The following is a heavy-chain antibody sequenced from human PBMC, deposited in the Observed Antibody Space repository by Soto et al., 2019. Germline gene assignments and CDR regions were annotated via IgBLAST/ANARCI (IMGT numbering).Heavy chain of an antibody. V-gene: IGHV5-51*01. CDR1: GYKFTSSW. CDR3: ARKDKSGYFNWFDP. Sequence: GESLKISCRTSGYKFTSSWIAWVCQMPGKVLEWMGIIFPSDSDTRYSPSFQGQVTISADRSTSTVFLQWASLKASDTAVYFCARKDKSGYFNWFDPWGQGXLVTVYS. CDR2: IFPSDSDT. D-gene: IGHD3-22*01. J-gene: IGHJ5*02.